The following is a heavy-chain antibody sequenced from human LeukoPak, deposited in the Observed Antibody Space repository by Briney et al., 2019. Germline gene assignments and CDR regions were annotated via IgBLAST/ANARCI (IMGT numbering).Heavy chain of an antibody. CDR3: ARRSGSYFMSGWNYFDY. D-gene: IGHD1-26*01. V-gene: IGHV5-51*01. CDR2: IYPGDSDT. Sequence: GESLKISCKGSGYSFTSYWISWGRQMPGKGLGWMGIIYPGDSDTRYSPSFQGQVTISADKSISTAYLQWSSLKASDTAMYYCARRSGSYFMSGWNYFDYWGQGTLVTVSS. J-gene: IGHJ4*02. CDR1: GYSFTSYW.